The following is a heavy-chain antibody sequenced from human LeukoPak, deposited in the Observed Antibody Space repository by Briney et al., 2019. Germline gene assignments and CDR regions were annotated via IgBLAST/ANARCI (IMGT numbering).Heavy chain of an antibody. J-gene: IGHJ4*02. CDR3: ARGRIAAAGTYGY. V-gene: IGHV4-34*01. CDR2: INHSGST. CDR1: GGSITGYY. Sequence: SETLSLTCAVYGGSITGYYWSWIRQPPGKGLEWIGEINHSGSTNYNPSLKSRVTISVDTSKNQFSLKLSSVTAADTAVYYCARGRIAAAGTYGYWGQGTLVTVSS. D-gene: IGHD6-13*01.